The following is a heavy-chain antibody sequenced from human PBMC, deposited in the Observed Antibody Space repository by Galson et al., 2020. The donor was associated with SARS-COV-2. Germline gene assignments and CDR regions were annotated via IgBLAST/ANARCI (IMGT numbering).Heavy chain of an antibody. J-gene: IGHJ4*02. CDR3: AGYGSERYPW. CDR1: GFSFPSYW. Sequence: GESLKISCTGSGFSFPSYWIGWVRQMPGKGLEWMGIIYPDDSDTRYSPSFQGQVTISADKSISTAYPQWSSLKASDTAMYYCAGYGSERYPWWDQGTLVTVSS. D-gene: IGHD3-10*01. CDR2: IYPDDSDT. V-gene: IGHV5-51*01.